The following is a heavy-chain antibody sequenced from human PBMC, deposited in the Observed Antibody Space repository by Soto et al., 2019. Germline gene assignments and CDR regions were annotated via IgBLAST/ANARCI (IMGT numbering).Heavy chain of an antibody. D-gene: IGHD5-12*01. J-gene: IGHJ6*02. CDR3: ARDYSGYAEEDYYYYYGMDV. CDR1: GGSISSYY. CDR2: IYYSGST. V-gene: IGHV4-59*01. Sequence: EALSVSCSVAGGSISSYYWIWIRHPPGRGLEWIGYIYYSGSTNYKPSIKSRVTISVDTSKNQFSLKLSSVTDADTAVYYCARDYSGYAEEDYYYYYGMDVWGEGTTVTV.